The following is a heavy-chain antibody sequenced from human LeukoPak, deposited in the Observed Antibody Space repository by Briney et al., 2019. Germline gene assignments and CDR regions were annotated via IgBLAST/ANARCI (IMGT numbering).Heavy chain of an antibody. CDR2: ISWDGSST. Sequence: GGSLRLSCAASGFTFGDYTMHWVRHAPGKGLEWVSVISWDGSSTFYADSVRGRFTISRDNSKNSLYLQMNSLRTDDTALYFCAGGASWFSFDYWGQGTLVPVSS. D-gene: IGHD3-10*01. CDR3: AGGASWFSFDY. CDR1: GFTFGDYT. J-gene: IGHJ4*02. V-gene: IGHV3-43*01.